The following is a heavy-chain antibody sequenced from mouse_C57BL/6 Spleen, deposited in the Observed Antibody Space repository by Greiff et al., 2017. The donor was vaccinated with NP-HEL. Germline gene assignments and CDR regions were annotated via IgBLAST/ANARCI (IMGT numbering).Heavy chain of an antibody. J-gene: IGHJ4*01. V-gene: IGHV5-17*01. D-gene: IGHD2-4*01. CDR2: ISSGSSTI. Sequence: EVKLVESGGGLVKPGGSLKLSCAASGFTFSDYGMHWVRQAPEKGLEWVAYISSGSSTIYYADTVKGRFTISRDNAKNTLFLQMTSLRSEDTAMYYCARNDYDWGAMDYWGQGTSVTVSS. CDR3: ARNDYDWGAMDY. CDR1: GFTFSDYG.